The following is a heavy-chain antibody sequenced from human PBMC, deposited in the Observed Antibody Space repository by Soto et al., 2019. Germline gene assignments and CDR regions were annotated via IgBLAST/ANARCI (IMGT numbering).Heavy chain of an antibody. V-gene: IGHV1-24*01. J-gene: IGHJ4*02. CDR2: FDPEDGET. Sequence: ASVKVSCKVSGYTLTELSMHWVRQAPGKGLEWMGGFDPEDGETIYAQKFQGRVTMTEDTSTDTAYMELSSLRSEDTAVYYCATDLRDYDILTVFDYWGQGTLVTVSS. CDR3: ATDLRDYDILTVFDY. D-gene: IGHD3-9*01. CDR1: GYTLTELS.